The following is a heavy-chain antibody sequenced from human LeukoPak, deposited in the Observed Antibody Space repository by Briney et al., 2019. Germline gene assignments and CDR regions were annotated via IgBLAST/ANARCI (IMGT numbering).Heavy chain of an antibody. J-gene: IGHJ4*02. CDR3: ARENYGDYGGY. CDR2: ISSSGSTI. Sequence: PGGSLRLSCAASGFTFSSHTMNWVRQAPGKGLEWVSYISSSGSTIYYADSVKGRFTISRDNAKNSLYLQMNSLRAEDTAVYYCARENYGDYGGYWGQGTLVTVSS. D-gene: IGHD4-17*01. V-gene: IGHV3-48*04. CDR1: GFTFSSHT.